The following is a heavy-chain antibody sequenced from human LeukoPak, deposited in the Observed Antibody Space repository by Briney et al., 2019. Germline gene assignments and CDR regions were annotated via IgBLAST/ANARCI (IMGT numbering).Heavy chain of an antibody. V-gene: IGHV3-23*01. Sequence: GGSLRLSCAASGFTFSSYGMSWVRQAPGKGLEWVSGISAGGGSTYYADSVKGRFTISRDNAKNTLYLQMNSLRAEDTAVYYCARAGIYCSSTSCSNYFDYWGQGTLVTVSS. CDR3: ARAGIYCSSTSCSNYFDY. CDR2: ISAGGGST. J-gene: IGHJ4*02. D-gene: IGHD2-2*01. CDR1: GFTFSSYG.